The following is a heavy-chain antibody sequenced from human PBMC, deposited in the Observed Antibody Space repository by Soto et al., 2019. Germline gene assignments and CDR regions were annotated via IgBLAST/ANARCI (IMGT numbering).Heavy chain of an antibody. Sequence: GGSLRLSCAASRFGFSTYYMAWTRQAPGKGLEWVSSISSSGSSKDHADSVKGRFTISRDNANNFLYLQIDSLRAEDTAVYYCAREYYGTFDYWGLGTLVTVSS. CDR1: RFGFSTYY. V-gene: IGHV3-11*01. CDR2: ISSSGSSK. CDR3: AREYYGTFDY. J-gene: IGHJ4*02. D-gene: IGHD3-3*01.